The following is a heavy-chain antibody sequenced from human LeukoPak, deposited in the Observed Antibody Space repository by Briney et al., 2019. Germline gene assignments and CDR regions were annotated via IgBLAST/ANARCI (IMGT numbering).Heavy chain of an antibody. Sequence: PSETLYVNCTGPGGSISSYYWSWIRQPAGKGLQWIGRIYTSGSTNYNPSLKSRVTMSVDTYKNQFSLKLSSVTAADTAVYYCARGVLTGYSVCYYYMDVWGKGTTVTISS. CDR1: GGSISSYY. V-gene: IGHV4-4*07. D-gene: IGHD3-9*01. J-gene: IGHJ6*03. CDR3: ARGVLTGYSVCYYYMDV. CDR2: IYTSGST.